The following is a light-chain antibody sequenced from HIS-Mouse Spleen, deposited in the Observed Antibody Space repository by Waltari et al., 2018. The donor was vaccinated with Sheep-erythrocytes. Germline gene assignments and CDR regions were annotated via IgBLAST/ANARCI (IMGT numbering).Light chain of an antibody. Sequence: QSALTQPRSVSGSPGQSVTISCTGTSSDVGGYNYVPWYQQHPGKAPKLMIYDVSKRPSGVPDRFSGSKSGNTASLTISGLQAEDEADYYCCSYAGSYNHVFATGTKFTVL. CDR2: DVS. CDR3: CSYAGSYNHV. CDR1: SSDVGGYNY. V-gene: IGLV2-11*01. J-gene: IGLJ1*01.